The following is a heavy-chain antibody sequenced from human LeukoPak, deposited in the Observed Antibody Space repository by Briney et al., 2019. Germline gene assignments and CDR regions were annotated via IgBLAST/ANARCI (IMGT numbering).Heavy chain of an antibody. CDR3: ASGWSKYYYYYGMDV. D-gene: IGHD2-8*02. J-gene: IGHJ6*02. Sequence: ASVEVSCKASGYTFTSYDINWVRQATGQGLEWMGWMNPNSGNTGYAQKFQGRVTMTRNTSISTAYMELSSLRSEDTAVYYCASGWSKYYYYYGMDVWGQGTTVTVSS. CDR1: GYTFTSYD. V-gene: IGHV1-8*01. CDR2: MNPNSGNT.